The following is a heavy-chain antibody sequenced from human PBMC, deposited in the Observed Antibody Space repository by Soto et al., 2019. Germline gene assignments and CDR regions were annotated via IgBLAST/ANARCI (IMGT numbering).Heavy chain of an antibody. J-gene: IGHJ4*02. Sequence: ASVKVSCKASGYTFTSYAMHWVRQAPGQRLEWMGWINAGNGNTKYSQKFQGRVTITRDTSASTACMELSSLRSEDTAVYYCARAVAVPADFDYWGQGTLVTVSS. CDR2: INAGNGNT. CDR3: ARAVAVPADFDY. V-gene: IGHV1-3*01. CDR1: GYTFTSYA. D-gene: IGHD6-19*01.